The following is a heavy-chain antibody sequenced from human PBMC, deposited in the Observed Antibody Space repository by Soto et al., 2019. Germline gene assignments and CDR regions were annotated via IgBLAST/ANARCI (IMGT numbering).Heavy chain of an antibody. CDR1: GFSLSTSGVG. J-gene: IGHJ4*02. V-gene: IGHV2-5*01. CDR3: ARRPRYSNYVDY. Sequence: QITLKESGPTLVKPTQTLTLTCTFSGFSLSTSGVGVGWIRQPPGKALEWLALIYWNDDKRYGPSLKSRLTIAKDTSKNQVVLNMTNMDPVDTATYFCARRPRYSNYVDYWGQGTLVTVSS. D-gene: IGHD4-4*01. CDR2: IYWNDDK.